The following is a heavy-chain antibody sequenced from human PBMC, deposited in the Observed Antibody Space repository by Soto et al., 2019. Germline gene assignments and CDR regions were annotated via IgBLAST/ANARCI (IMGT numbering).Heavy chain of an antibody. J-gene: IGHJ4*02. CDR1: GFTFSSYS. Sequence: GGSLRLSCAASGFTFSSYSMNWVRQAPGKGLEWVSSISSSSSYIYYADSVKGRFTISRDNAKNSLYLQMNSLRAEDTAVYYCARGSSNYIAVAGNLDYWGQGTLVTVSS. CDR3: ARGSSNYIAVAGNLDY. V-gene: IGHV3-21*01. CDR2: ISSSSSYI. D-gene: IGHD6-19*01.